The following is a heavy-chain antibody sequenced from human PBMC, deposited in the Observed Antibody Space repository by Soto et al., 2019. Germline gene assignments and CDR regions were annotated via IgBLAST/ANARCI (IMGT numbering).Heavy chain of an antibody. CDR2: IDPSDSYT. CDR1: GYSFTSYW. V-gene: IGHV5-10-1*01. D-gene: IGHD2-2*02. CDR3: AREGSIVVVPAAITSYYYGMDV. J-gene: IGHJ6*02. Sequence: GESLKISCKGSGYSFTSYWISWVRQMPGKGLEWMGRIDPSDSYTNYSPSFQGHVTISADKSISTAYLQWSSPKASDTAMYYCAREGSIVVVPAAITSYYYGMDVWGQGTTVTVSS.